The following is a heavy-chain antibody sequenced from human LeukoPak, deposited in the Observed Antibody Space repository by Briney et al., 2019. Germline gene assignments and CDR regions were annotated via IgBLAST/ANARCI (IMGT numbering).Heavy chain of an antibody. J-gene: IGHJ2*01. D-gene: IGHD4-17*01. V-gene: IGHV1-18*01. CDR2: ISTYNGNT. CDR3: ARDHTTVSYWYFDL. Sequence: ASVKVSCKASGYTFTSYGISWVRQAPGQGLEWMGWISTYNGNTNYAQKLQGRVTMTTDTSTSTAYMELRSLRSDDTAVYYCARDHTTVSYWYFDLWGRGTLVTVSS. CDR1: GYTFTSYG.